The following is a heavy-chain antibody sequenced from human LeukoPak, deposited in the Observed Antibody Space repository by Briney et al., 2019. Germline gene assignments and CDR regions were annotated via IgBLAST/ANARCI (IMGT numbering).Heavy chain of an antibody. CDR2: FDPEDGET. Sequence: ASVKVSCMVSGYTLTELSMHWVRQAPGKGLEWMGGFDPEDGETIYAQKFQGRVTMTEDTSTDTAYMELSSLRSEDTAVYYCATYDKKPRAFDIWGQGTMVTVSS. J-gene: IGHJ3*02. CDR3: ATYDKKPRAFDI. D-gene: IGHD1-1*01. V-gene: IGHV1-24*01. CDR1: GYTLTELS.